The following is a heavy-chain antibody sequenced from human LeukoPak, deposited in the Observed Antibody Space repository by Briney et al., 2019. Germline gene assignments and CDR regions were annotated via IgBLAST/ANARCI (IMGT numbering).Heavy chain of an antibody. J-gene: IGHJ6*04. CDR3: AAGVVVAAPYYYGMDV. Sequence: SVKVSCKASGFTFTSSAVQWVRQARGQRLEWIGWIVVGCGNTNYAQKFQERVTITRDMSTSTAYMELSSLRSEDTAVYYCAAGVVVAAPYYYGMDVWGKGTTVTVSS. V-gene: IGHV1-58*01. CDR1: GFTFTSSA. D-gene: IGHD2-15*01. CDR2: IVVGCGNT.